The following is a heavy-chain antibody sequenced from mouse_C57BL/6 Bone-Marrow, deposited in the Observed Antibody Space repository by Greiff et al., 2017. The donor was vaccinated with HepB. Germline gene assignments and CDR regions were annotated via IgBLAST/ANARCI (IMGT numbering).Heavy chain of an antibody. V-gene: IGHV1-69*01. CDR1: GYTFTSYW. CDR2: IDPSDSYT. CDR3: ARRDIMDY. Sequence: QVQLQQSGAELVMPGASVKLSCKASGYTFTSYWMHWVKQRPGQGLEWIGEIDPSDSYTNYNQKFKGKSTLTVDKSSSTAYMQLSSLTSEDSAVYFCARRDIMDYWGQGTSVTVSS. J-gene: IGHJ4*01.